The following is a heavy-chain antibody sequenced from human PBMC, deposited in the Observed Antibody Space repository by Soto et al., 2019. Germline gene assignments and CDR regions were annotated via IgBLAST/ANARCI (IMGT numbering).Heavy chain of an antibody. J-gene: IGHJ4*02. D-gene: IGHD3-16*01. CDR3: ARELIAKYYFDY. CDR1: GGSISSSSYY. Sequence: PSETLSLTCTVSGGSISSSSYYWGWIRQPPGKGLEWIGSIYYSGSTYYNPSLKSRVTISVDTSKNQFSLKLSSVTAADTAVYYCARELIAKYYFDYWGQGTLVTVSS. CDR2: IYYSGST. V-gene: IGHV4-39*02.